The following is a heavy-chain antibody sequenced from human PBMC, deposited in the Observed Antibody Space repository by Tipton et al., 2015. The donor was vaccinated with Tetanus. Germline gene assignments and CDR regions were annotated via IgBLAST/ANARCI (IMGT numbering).Heavy chain of an antibody. D-gene: IGHD1-26*01. CDR1: GGSVSSGSYY. CDR2: IYYSGST. CDR3: ARLITGEPLDIDY. J-gene: IGHJ4*02. V-gene: IGHV4-61*01. Sequence: GLVKPSETLSLTCTVSGGSVSSGSYYWSWIRQPPGKGLEWIGYIYYSGSTNYNPSLKSRVTISVDTSKNQFSLKLSSVTAADTAVYYCARLITGEPLDIDYWGQGTLVTVSS.